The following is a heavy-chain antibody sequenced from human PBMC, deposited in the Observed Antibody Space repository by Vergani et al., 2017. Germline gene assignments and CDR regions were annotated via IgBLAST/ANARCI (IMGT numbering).Heavy chain of an antibody. CDR2: ISYDGSNK. Sequence: QVQLVESGGGVVQPGRSLRLSCAAYGFTFNQYGMHWVRQAPGKGLEWVAVISYDGSNKYYADSVKGRFTISRDNSKNTLYLQMNSLRAEDTAVYYCARSDSSRYYYYMDVWGKGTTVTVSS. CDR1: GFTFNQYG. D-gene: IGHD4-11*01. V-gene: IGHV3-30*19. J-gene: IGHJ6*03. CDR3: ARSDSSRYYYYMDV.